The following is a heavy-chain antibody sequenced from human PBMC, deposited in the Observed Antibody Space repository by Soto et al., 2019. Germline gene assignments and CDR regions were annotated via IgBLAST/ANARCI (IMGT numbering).Heavy chain of an antibody. J-gene: IGHJ3*02. CDR3: AKVFIIRDGIFNPFDI. V-gene: IGHV3-23*01. CDR2: IHGDGGGT. CDR1: GFTFSNYA. D-gene: IGHD3-10*01. Sequence: GGSLRLSCAASGFTFSNYAMSWVRQAPGRGLEWVSSIHGDGGGTYYADSVKGRFTVSRDNSKNTLYLHMDSLRADDTAVYYCAKVFIIRDGIFNPFDIWAQGTTVTGSS.